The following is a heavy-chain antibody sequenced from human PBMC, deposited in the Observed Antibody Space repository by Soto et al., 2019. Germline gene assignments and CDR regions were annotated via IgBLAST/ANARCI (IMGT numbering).Heavy chain of an antibody. CDR1: GGSISSGGYS. CDR2: IYHSGST. V-gene: IGHV4-30-2*01. D-gene: IGHD3-22*01. CDR3: AGSGYSHNSGMAV. Sequence: SETLSLTCAVSGGSISSGGYSWSWIRQPPGKGLEWIGYIYHSGSTYYNPSLKSRVTISVDRSKNQFSLKLSSVTAADTAVYYWAGSGYSHNSGMAVWAQGPTAPVPS. J-gene: IGHJ6*02.